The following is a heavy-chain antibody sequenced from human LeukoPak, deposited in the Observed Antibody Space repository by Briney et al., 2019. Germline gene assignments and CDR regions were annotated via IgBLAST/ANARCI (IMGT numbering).Heavy chain of an antibody. V-gene: IGHV4-34*01. Sequence: SETLSLTCAVYGESLGDHYWTWIRQAPGKGLEWIGEINHSGSTNYNPSLKSRVTISVDTSKNQFSLKLSSVTAADTAVYYCARLRVRAASGDYWGQGTLVTVSS. D-gene: IGHD2-2*01. CDR3: ARLRVRAASGDY. CDR2: INHSGST. J-gene: IGHJ4*02. CDR1: GESLGDHY.